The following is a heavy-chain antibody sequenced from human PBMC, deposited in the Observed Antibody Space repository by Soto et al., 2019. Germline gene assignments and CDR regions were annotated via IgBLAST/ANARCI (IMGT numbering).Heavy chain of an antibody. CDR2: IDAGYGNT. V-gene: IGHV1-3*01. Sequence: QVQLVQSGAEVKKPGASVKVSCKASGYTFTSYAMHWVRQAPGQRLEWMGWIDAGYGNTKYSQKFQGRVTITRDTSASTDYMELSSLRSEDTAVYYCARGTGYCTNGVCYPYYYMDVWGKGTTVTVSS. D-gene: IGHD2-8*01. J-gene: IGHJ6*03. CDR3: ARGTGYCTNGVCYPYYYMDV. CDR1: GYTFTSYA.